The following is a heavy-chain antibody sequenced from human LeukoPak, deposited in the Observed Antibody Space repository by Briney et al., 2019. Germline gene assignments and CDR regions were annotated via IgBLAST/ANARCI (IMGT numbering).Heavy chain of an antibody. J-gene: IGHJ4*02. CDR2: MYYSGGT. V-gene: IGHV4-59*01. D-gene: IGHD1-26*01. CDR1: GGSISNYY. Sequence: SSETLSLTCTVSGGSISNYYWNWIRQPPGKGLEWIGSMYYSGGTYYNPSLKSRVTISVDTSKNQFSLKLSSVTAADTAVYYCARGFRGASFDYWGQGTLVTVSS. CDR3: ARGFRGASFDY.